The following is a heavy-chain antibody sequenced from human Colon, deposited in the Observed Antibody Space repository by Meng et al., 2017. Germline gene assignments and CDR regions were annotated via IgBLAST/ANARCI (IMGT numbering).Heavy chain of an antibody. J-gene: IGHJ3*02. CDR3: ARDSNYYDSSGYLKAFDI. D-gene: IGHD3-22*01. Sequence: SQIPSLTRAISGVSVSSNSAAWNWIRQSPSRGLEWLGRTYYRSKWYNDYAVSVKSRITINPDTSKNQFSLQLNSVTPEDTAVYYCARDSNYYDSSGYLKAFDIWGQGTMVTVSS. V-gene: IGHV6-1*01. CDR2: TYYRSKWYN. CDR1: GVSVSSNSAA.